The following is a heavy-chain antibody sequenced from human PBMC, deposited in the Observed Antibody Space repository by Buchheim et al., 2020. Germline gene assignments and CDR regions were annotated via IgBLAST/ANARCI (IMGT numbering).Heavy chain of an antibody. CDR1: GGSFSGYY. CDR2: INHSGST. D-gene: IGHD3-3*01. CDR3: ARGNYDFWSGYYGNYYYYGMDV. J-gene: IGHJ6*01. Sequence: QVQLQQWGAGLLKPSETLSLTCAVYGGSFSGYYWSWIRQPPGKGLEWIGEINHSGSTNYNPSLKSRVTISVDTSKNQFSLKLRSVTAADTAVYYCARGNYDFWSGYYGNYYYYGMDVWGQGTT. V-gene: IGHV4-34*01.